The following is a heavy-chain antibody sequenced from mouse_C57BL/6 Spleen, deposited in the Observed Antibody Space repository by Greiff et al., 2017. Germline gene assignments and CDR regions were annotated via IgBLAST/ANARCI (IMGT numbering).Heavy chain of an antibody. J-gene: IGHJ4*01. CDR3: ARREDYYGNSNDAMDY. CDR2: IYPSDSET. CDR1: GYTFTSYW. V-gene: IGHV1-61*01. D-gene: IGHD2-1*01. Sequence: QVQLQQPGAELVRPGSSVKLSCKASGYTFTSYWMDWVKQRPGQGLEWIGNIYPSDSETHYNQKFKDKATLTVDKSSSTAYMQLSSLTSEDSAVYYCARREDYYGNSNDAMDYWGQGTSVTVSS.